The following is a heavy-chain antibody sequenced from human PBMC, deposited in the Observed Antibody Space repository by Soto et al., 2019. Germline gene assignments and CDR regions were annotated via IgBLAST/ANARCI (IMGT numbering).Heavy chain of an antibody. J-gene: IGHJ6*02. CDR2: IDPSDSYT. CDR1: GYSFASYW. D-gene: IGHD2-2*02. V-gene: IGHV5-10-1*01. Sequence: GESLKISCKGSGYSFASYWIRGVRRMPGKGVEGMGRIDPSDSYTNYSPSFQGHVTISADKSISTAYLQWSSLKASDTAMYYCARRDIVVVPAAIRGYYYGMDVWGQGTTVTVSS. CDR3: ARRDIVVVPAAIRGYYYGMDV.